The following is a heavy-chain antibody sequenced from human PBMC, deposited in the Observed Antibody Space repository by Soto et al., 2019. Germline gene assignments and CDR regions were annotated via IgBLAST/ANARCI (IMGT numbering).Heavy chain of an antibody. V-gene: IGHV1-18*01. CDR1: GYTFTSYG. J-gene: IGHJ6*03. D-gene: IGHD2-15*01. Sequence: ASVKVSCKASGYTFTSYGISWVRQAPGQGLEWMGWISAYNGNTNYAQKLQGRVTMTTDTSTSTAYMELRSLRSDDTAVYYCARGVGYCSGGSCGHSLYYYYYYYMDVWGKGTTVTVSS. CDR3: ARGVGYCSGGSCGHSLYYYYYYYMDV. CDR2: ISAYNGNT.